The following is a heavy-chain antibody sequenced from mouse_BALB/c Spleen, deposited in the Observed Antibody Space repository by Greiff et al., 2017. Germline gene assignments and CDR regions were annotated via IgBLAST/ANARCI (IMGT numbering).Heavy chain of an antibody. J-gene: IGHJ3*01. CDR1: GFSLTGYG. CDR2: IWGDGST. CDR3: ARGANYGNSWFAY. Sequence: VQLQQSGPGLVAPSQSLSITCTVSGFSLTGYGVNWVRQPPGKGLEWLGMIWGDGSTDYNSALKSRLSISKDNSKSQVFLKMNSLQTNDTARYYCARGANYGNSWFAYWGEGTLVTVSA. D-gene: IGHD2-1*01. V-gene: IGHV2-6-7*01.